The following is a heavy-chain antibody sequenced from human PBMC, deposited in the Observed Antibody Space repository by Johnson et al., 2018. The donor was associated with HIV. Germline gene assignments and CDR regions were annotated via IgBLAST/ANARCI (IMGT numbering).Heavy chain of an antibody. CDR3: ARSKDCSVGTCPDGFDI. CDR1: GFTFSDYY. J-gene: IGHJ3*02. Sequence: QVQLVESGGGLVQPGGSLRLSCAASGFTFSDYYMSWIRQAPGKGLEWVSYISVSGDPIYSADSVQGRFTTSRDNAKNSLYLQMDSLRAEDTAVYYCARSKDCSVGTCPDGFDIWGQGTMVTVSS. V-gene: IGHV3-11*04. CDR2: ISVSGDPI. D-gene: IGHD2-15*01.